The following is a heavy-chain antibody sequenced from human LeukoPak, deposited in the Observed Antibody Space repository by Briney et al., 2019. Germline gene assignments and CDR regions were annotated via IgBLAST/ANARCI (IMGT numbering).Heavy chain of an antibody. Sequence: SETLSLTCTVSGGSIGSSSYYWGWIRQPPGKGLEWIGSIYYSGSTYYNPSLKSRVTISVDTSKNQFSLKLSSVTAADTAVYYCARGMVVAGTNWFDPWGQGTLVTVSS. CDR3: ARGMVVAGTNWFDP. CDR1: GGSIGSSSYY. V-gene: IGHV4-39*01. J-gene: IGHJ5*02. D-gene: IGHD6-19*01. CDR2: IYYSGST.